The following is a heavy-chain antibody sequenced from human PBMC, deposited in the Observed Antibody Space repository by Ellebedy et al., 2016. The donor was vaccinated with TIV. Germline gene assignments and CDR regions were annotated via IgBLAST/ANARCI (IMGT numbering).Heavy chain of an antibody. J-gene: IGHJ4*02. D-gene: IGHD2-15*01. Sequence: SRVTISVDTSKNQFSLKLSSVTAADTAVYYCARGGSCGGRCDTGLDYWGQGTLVTVSS. CDR3: ARGGSCGGRCDTGLDY. V-gene: IGHV4-30-2*04.